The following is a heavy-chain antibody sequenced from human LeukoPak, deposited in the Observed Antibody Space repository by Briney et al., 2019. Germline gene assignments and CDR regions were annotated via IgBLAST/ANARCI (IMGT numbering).Heavy chain of an antibody. D-gene: IGHD3-10*01. Sequence: SQTLSLTCTVSGGSISSGDYYWSWIRQPPGRGLEWIVYIYYSGSTYYNPSLKSRVTISVDTSKNQFSLKLSSVTAADTAVYYCARYPLWFGEFFQGFDYWGQGTLVTVSS. CDR1: GGSISSGDYY. J-gene: IGHJ4*02. V-gene: IGHV4-30-4*01. CDR3: ARYPLWFGEFFQGFDY. CDR2: IYYSGST.